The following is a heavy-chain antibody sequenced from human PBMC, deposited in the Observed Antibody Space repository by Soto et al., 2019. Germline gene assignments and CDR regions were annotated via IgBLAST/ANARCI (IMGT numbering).Heavy chain of an antibody. CDR2: INHSGST. V-gene: IGHV4-34*01. CDR3: AKTAEAVAGTVYGY. CDR1: GGSFSGYY. J-gene: IGHJ4*02. Sequence: PSETLSLTCAVYGGSFSGYYWSWIRQPPGKGLEWIGEINHSGSTNYNPSLKSRVTISVDTSKSTLYPQTSSLRAEDTAVYYCAKTAEAVAGTVYGYWGQGTLVTVSS. D-gene: IGHD6-19*01.